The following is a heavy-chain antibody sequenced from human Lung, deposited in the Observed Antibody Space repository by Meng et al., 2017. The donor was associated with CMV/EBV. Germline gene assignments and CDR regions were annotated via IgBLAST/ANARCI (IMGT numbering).Heavy chain of an antibody. D-gene: IGHD6-19*01. J-gene: IGHJ4*02. V-gene: IGHV5-51*01. Sequence: SANYSISYWIASVGQMPERGVGLVGIVYPAVSETGDSPCFPSQVTISADTSDSTAYLQWSSLTASDTAVYYCERTPIAVAGLEFEYWGQGTLVTVSS. CDR2: VYPAVSET. CDR1: ANYSISYW. CDR3: ERTPIAVAGLEFEY.